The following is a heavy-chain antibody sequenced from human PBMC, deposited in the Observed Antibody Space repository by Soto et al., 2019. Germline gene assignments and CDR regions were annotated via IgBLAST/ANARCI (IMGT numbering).Heavy chain of an antibody. Sequence: SQTLSLSCAISGDSVSSNSSAWNWIRHSSSRGLEWLGRTYFRYKWYTGYAPSVKSRITINTDTSKNHFSLQLTSVTPEDTAVYYCADRDVPYWGQGTMVTFSS. CDR3: ADRDVPY. J-gene: IGHJ4*02. V-gene: IGHV6-1*01. CDR1: GDSVSSNSSA. CDR2: TYFRYKWYT.